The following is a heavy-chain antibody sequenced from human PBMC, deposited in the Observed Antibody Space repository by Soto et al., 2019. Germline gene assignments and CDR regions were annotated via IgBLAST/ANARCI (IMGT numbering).Heavy chain of an antibody. Sequence: SETLSLTGTVSGGSISSYYWSWIRQPPGKGLEWIGYIYYSGSTNYNPSLKSRVTISVDTSKNQFSLKLSSVTAADTAVYYCARMTGDWYFDLWGRGTLVTVSS. CDR1: GGSISSYY. CDR3: ARMTGDWYFDL. J-gene: IGHJ2*01. CDR2: IYYSGST. V-gene: IGHV4-59*01.